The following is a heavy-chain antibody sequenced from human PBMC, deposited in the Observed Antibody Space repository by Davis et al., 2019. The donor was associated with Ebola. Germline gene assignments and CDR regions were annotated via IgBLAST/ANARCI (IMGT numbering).Heavy chain of an antibody. CDR2: IYYSGST. J-gene: IGHJ4*02. V-gene: IGHV4-39*01. CDR3: ARLLKSSGYYYLDY. Sequence: PAGSLRLSCTVSGGSISTSSYYWGWIRKPPGKGQEWIGSIYYSGSTYYNPSLKSRVTISVDKSKNQFSRKLSSVTASDTAVYYCARLLKSSGYYYLDYWGQGTLVTVSS. CDR1: GGSISTSSYY. D-gene: IGHD3-22*01.